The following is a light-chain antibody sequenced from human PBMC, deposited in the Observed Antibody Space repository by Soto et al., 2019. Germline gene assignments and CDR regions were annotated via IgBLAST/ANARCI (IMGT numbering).Light chain of an antibody. V-gene: IGKV1-12*01. CDR1: QGISSW. J-gene: IGKJ4*01. CDR2: AAS. Sequence: DIQMTQSPYFVSASVGDRVTITCRASQGISSWLAWYQHKPGRAPKLLIHAASSLESGVPSRFSGSGSGTDFTLPISSLQPEDFASYYCQQTISFPLTFGGGTKVEIK. CDR3: QQTISFPLT.